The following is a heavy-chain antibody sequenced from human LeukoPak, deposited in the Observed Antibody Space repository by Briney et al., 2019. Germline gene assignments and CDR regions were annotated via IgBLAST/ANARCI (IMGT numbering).Heavy chain of an antibody. D-gene: IGHD6-19*01. CDR2: ISGNGGST. J-gene: IGHJ3*02. CDR1: GFTFSSYV. V-gene: IGHV3-23*01. Sequence: GGTLRLSCAASGFTFSSYVMSWVRQAPGKGLEWVSGISGNGGSTYYADSVKGRFTISRDNSKNTLYLQMNYLRADDTAVYYCAKRYSSGWSFAFDIWGQGTMVTVSS. CDR3: AKRYSSGWSFAFDI.